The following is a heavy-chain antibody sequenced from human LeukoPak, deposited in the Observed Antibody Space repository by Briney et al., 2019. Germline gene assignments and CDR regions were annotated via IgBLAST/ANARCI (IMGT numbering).Heavy chain of an antibody. J-gene: IGHJ5*02. CDR2: IYYSGST. Sequence: SQTLSLTCTVFGGSISSGGYYWSWIRQHPGKGLEWIGYIYYSGSTYYNPSLKSRVTISVDTSKNQFSLKLSSVTAADTAVYYCARESYSSGWRNNWFDPWGQGTLVTVSS. CDR1: GGSISSGGYY. CDR3: ARESYSSGWRNNWFDP. D-gene: IGHD6-19*01. V-gene: IGHV4-31*03.